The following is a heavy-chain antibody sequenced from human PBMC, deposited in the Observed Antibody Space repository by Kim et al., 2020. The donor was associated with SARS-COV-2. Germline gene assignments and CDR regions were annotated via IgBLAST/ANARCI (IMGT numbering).Heavy chain of an antibody. D-gene: IGHD2-2*01. Sequence: SETLSLTCAVYGGSFSGYYWSWIRQPPGKGLEWIGEINHSGSTNYNPSLKSRVTISVDTSKNQFSLKLSSVTAADTAVYYCAREGIVVVPAARGSRGMDVWGQGTTVTVSS. CDR1: GGSFSGYY. CDR2: INHSGST. V-gene: IGHV4-34*01. CDR3: AREGIVVVPAARGSRGMDV. J-gene: IGHJ6*02.